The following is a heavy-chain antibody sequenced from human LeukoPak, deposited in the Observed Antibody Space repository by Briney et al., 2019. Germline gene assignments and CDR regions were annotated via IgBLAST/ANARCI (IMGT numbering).Heavy chain of an antibody. D-gene: IGHD6-13*01. J-gene: IGHJ1*01. CDR3: ARGGSSWYRGSFQH. CDR2: INPTGVST. Sequence: ASVKVACMASGYTFTGYYMHWVRQPPGQGLEWMGIINPTGVSTSNAQIFKGRVTMTRATSPRTVYMGLSSLRSEDPAVYYCARGGSSWYRGSFQHWGQGTLVTVSS. CDR1: GYTFTGYY. V-gene: IGHV1-46*01.